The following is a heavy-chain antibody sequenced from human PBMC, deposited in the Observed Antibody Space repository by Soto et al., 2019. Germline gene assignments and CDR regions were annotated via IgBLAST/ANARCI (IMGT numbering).Heavy chain of an antibody. J-gene: IGHJ4*02. Sequence: TGGSLRLSCAASGFTFSDYYMSWIRQAPGKGLEWVSYISSSGSTIYYADSVKGRFTISRDNAKNSLYLQMNSLRAEDTAVYYCARPGVFGVVILSPFDYWGQGTLVTVSS. CDR2: ISSSGSTI. V-gene: IGHV3-11*01. CDR1: GFTFSDYY. CDR3: ARPGVFGVVILSPFDY. D-gene: IGHD3-3*01.